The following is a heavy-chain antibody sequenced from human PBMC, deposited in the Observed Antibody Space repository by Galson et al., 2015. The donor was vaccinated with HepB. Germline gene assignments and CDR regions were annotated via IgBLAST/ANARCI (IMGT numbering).Heavy chain of an antibody. D-gene: IGHD2-2*01. CDR3: AHRRDPYCATTGCWGGDWNFDL. CDR1: GLSLTTSGVT. Sequence: PALVKPTQTVTLTCTLSGLSLTTSGVTVAWIRQPPGKALEWLAHIYWDDSKRYSPSLENRLTITKDTSKNQVVFTMTNMAPVDTATYYCAHRRDPYCATTGCWGGDWNFDLWGRGTLVTVSS. J-gene: IGHJ2*01. V-gene: IGHV2-5*02. CDR2: IYWDDSK.